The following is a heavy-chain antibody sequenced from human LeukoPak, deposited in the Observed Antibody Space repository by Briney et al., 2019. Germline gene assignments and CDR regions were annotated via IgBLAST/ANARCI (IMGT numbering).Heavy chain of an antibody. V-gene: IGHV1-2*02. CDR1: GYTFTDYY. Sequence: GPVKVSCKASGYTFTDYYMHWVRQAPGQGLEWMGWINPNSGGTNYAQKFQGRVTMTRDTSISTAYMELSRLRSDDTAVYYCARGGRPPSYDSSGYYEGPFHHSPHYWGQGTLVTVSS. CDR2: INPNSGGT. D-gene: IGHD3-22*01. J-gene: IGHJ4*02. CDR3: ARGGRPPSYDSSGYYEGPFHHSPHY.